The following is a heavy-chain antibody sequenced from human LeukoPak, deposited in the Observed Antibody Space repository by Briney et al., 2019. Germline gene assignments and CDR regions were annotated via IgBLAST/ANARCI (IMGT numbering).Heavy chain of an antibody. Sequence: SGTLSLTCAVSGGSISSSNWWSWVRQPPGKGLEWIGEIYHSGSTNYNPSLKSRVTISVDKSKNQFSLKLSSMTAADTAVYYCARATQGMVRGVIITDWGQGTLVTVSS. CDR1: GGSISSSNW. D-gene: IGHD3-10*01. V-gene: IGHV4-4*02. CDR2: IYHSGST. CDR3: ARATQGMVRGVIITD. J-gene: IGHJ4*02.